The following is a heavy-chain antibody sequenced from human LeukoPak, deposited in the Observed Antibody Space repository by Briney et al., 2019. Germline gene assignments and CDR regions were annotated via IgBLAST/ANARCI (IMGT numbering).Heavy chain of an antibody. CDR3: ARVGQGYGDYIIWFDP. CDR2: ISSSGDTI. V-gene: IGHV3-11*01. J-gene: IGHJ5*02. CDR1: GFTFRDYY. D-gene: IGHD4-17*01. Sequence: PGGSLRLSCAASGFTFRDYYMSWIRQAPGKGLEWVSYISSSGDTIYYADSVKGRFTNSRDNAKKSLYLQMNSLRVEDTAVYYCARVGQGYGDYIIWFDPWGQGTLVTVSS.